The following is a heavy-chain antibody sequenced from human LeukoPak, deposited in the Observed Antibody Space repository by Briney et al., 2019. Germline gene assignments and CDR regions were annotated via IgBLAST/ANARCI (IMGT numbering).Heavy chain of an antibody. D-gene: IGHD6-19*01. Sequence: PSETLSLTCTVSGGSISSDYWSWIRQPPGKGLEWIGYIYYSGSANSNPSLKSRVTISEDTSKNQFSLKLSSVTAADTAVYYCARAGFSSGWLAHFDSWGQGTLVTVSS. V-gene: IGHV4-59*01. CDR2: IYYSGSA. CDR1: GGSISSDY. CDR3: ARAGFSSGWLAHFDS. J-gene: IGHJ4*02.